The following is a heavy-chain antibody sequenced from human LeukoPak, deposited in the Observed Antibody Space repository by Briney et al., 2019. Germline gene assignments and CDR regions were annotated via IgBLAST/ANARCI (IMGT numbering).Heavy chain of an antibody. J-gene: IGHJ4*02. D-gene: IGHD7-27*01. V-gene: IGHV4-34*01. CDR2: INHSGTT. CDR3: ATTMSRLTRAYDY. CDR1: GGSFSGYY. Sequence: SSETLPLTCAVYGGSFSGYYWTWIRQPPGKGLEWIGEINHSGTTKYNSSLKSRVTISVDTSKNQFSLKLSSVTAADTAVYYCATTMSRLTRAYDYWGQGTLVTVSS.